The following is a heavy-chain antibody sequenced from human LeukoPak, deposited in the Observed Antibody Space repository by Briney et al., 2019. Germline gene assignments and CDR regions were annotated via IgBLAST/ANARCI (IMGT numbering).Heavy chain of an antibody. CDR1: GGSISSYY. J-gene: IGHJ4*02. Sequence: SETLSLTCTVSGGSISSYYWSWIRQPPGKGLEWIGEINHSGSTNYNPSLKSRVTISVDTSKNQFSLKLSSVTAADTAVYYCARSGGWIQLWSNWGQGTLVTVSS. CDR3: ARSGGWIQLWSN. CDR2: INHSGST. D-gene: IGHD5-18*01. V-gene: IGHV4-34*01.